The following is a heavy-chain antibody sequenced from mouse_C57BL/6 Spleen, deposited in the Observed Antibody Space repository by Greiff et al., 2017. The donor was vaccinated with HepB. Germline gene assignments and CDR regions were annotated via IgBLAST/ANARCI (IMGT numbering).Heavy chain of an antibody. CDR1: GFTFSDYG. J-gene: IGHJ4*01. D-gene: IGHD4-1*01. Sequence: EVQRVESGGGLVKPGGSLKLSCAASGFTFSDYGMHWVRQAPEKGLEWVAYISSGSSTIYYADTVKGRFTISRDNAKNTLFLQMTSLRSEDTAMYYCARAGKDYAMDYWGQGTSVTVSS. V-gene: IGHV5-17*01. CDR3: ARAGKDYAMDY. CDR2: ISSGSSTI.